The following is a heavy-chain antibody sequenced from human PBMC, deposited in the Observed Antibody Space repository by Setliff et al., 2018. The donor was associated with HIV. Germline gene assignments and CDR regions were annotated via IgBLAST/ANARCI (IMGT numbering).Heavy chain of an antibody. J-gene: IGHJ3*01. V-gene: IGHV3-30*02. D-gene: IGHD7-27*01. CDR3: AKDGDFRNSDYDAFDF. CDR1: AFIFSSYG. Sequence: GGSLRLSCEASAFIFSSYGMHWVRQAPGKGLEWIAFIRYDGSNKYYADSVKGRFTISRDNSKNTLYLEMTSLRLEDTGVYYCAKDGDFRNSDYDAFDFWGQGTMVTVSS. CDR2: IRYDGSNK.